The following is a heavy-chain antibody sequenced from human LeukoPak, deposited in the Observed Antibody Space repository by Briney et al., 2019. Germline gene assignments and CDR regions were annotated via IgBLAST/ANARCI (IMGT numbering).Heavy chain of an antibody. V-gene: IGHV3-48*03. J-gene: IGHJ4*02. CDR3: AREGDYGDSDY. CDR1: GFTFTNYA. CDR2: ITSSGSIM. Sequence: GGSLRLSCAASGFTFTNYAMNWVRQAPGKGLEWVSYITSSGSIMYYPDSVKGRFTISRDNAKNSLYLQMNSLRAEDTAVYYCAREGDYGDSDYWGQGTLVTVSS. D-gene: IGHD4-17*01.